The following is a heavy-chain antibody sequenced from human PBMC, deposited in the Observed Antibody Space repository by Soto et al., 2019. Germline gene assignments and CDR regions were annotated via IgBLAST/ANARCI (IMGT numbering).Heavy chain of an antibody. CDR1: GGTFSSYT. Sequence: SVKVSCKASGGTFSSYTIIWVRQAPGQGLEWMGRIIPILGIANYAQKFQGRVTITADKSTSTAYMELSSLRSEDTAVYYCARVSGSDAAYYYYMDVWGKGTTVTVSS. J-gene: IGHJ6*03. D-gene: IGHD3-10*01. CDR3: ARVSGSDAAYYYYMDV. CDR2: IIPILGIA. V-gene: IGHV1-69*02.